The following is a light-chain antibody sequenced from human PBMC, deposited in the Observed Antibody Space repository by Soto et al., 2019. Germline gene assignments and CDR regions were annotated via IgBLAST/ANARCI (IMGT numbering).Light chain of an antibody. J-gene: IGLJ1*01. Sequence: QSALTQPASVSGSPGQSITISCTGTGSDVGAYNLVSWYQQHPCKASKLIICEVNTLPSGFSNRFSGSKSGDTASLTISGLQAEDEADYFCCSYAGTVAYVFGTGTKVTVL. CDR2: EVN. CDR3: CSYAGTVAYV. CDR1: GSDVGAYNL. V-gene: IGLV2-23*02.